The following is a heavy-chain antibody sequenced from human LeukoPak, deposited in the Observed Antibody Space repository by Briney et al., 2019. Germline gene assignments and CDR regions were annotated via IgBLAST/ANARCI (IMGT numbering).Heavy chain of an antibody. J-gene: IGHJ4*02. CDR1: GYTFTSFG. CDR3: ARDLGLDTTMIFFDY. Sequence: ASVKVSCKASGYTFTSFGISWVRQAPGQGPEWMGWISAYNGNTNYIQKFQGRVTMTTDTSTNTAYMELRSLTSDDTAVYYCARDLGLDTTMIFFDYWGQGALVTVSS. D-gene: IGHD5-18*01. CDR2: ISAYNGNT. V-gene: IGHV1-18*01.